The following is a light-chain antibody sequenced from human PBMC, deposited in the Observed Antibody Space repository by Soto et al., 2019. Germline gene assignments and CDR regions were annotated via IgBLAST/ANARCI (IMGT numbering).Light chain of an antibody. J-gene: IGLJ1*01. Sequence: QSVLTQPRSVSGSPGQSVIISCTGTSNDVGAYNYVSWYQQHPGKAPKLVIYDVSKRPSGVPARFSGSKSGNTASLTISGLQAEDEADYFCCSYAVRDTFYVFGTGTKSPS. CDR1: SNDVGAYNY. V-gene: IGLV2-11*01. CDR2: DVS. CDR3: CSYAVRDTFYV.